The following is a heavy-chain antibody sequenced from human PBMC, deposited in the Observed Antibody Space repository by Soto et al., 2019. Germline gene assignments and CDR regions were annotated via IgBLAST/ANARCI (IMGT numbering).Heavy chain of an antibody. CDR2: IIPIFGTA. Sequence: QVQLVQSGAEVKKPGSSVKVSCKASGGTFSSYAISWVRQAPGQGLEWMGGIIPIFGTANYAQKFQGRVTITADEAVCTADMGMSSLVSEDTAVDYCATYHGGGDYDYVWGSYTYDYWGQGTLVTVSS. CDR3: ATYHGGGDYDYVWGSYTYDY. CDR1: GGTFSSYA. D-gene: IGHD3-16*01. V-gene: IGHV1-69*01. J-gene: IGHJ4*02.